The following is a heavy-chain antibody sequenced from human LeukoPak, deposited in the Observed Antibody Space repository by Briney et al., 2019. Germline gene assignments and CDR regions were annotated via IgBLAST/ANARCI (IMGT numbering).Heavy chain of an antibody. CDR2: LPPDGSYQ. CDR1: GFTFSDYT. D-gene: IGHD6-13*01. J-gene: IGHJ4*02. CDR3: ARGLHDRSWYGAH. Sequence: GGSLRLSCAASGFTFSDYTMQWVRQAPGKGLEWVALLPPDGSYQYYADSLKGRFTISRDNFKNALYLQMNSLRLEDTAVYCARGLHDRSWYGAHWGQGILLGVSS. V-gene: IGHV3-30*04.